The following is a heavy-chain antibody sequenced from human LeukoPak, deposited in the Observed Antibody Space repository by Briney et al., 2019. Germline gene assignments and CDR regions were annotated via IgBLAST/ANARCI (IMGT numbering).Heavy chain of an antibody. CDR1: GGSISSYY. CDR3: ARVLIRSSKGAFDI. Sequence: SETLSLTCTVSGGSISSYYWSWIRQPPGKGLEWIGYIYYSGSTNYNPSLKSRVTISVDTSKNQFSLKLSSVTAADTAVYYCARVLIRSSKGAFDIWGQGTMVTVSS. D-gene: IGHD2-8*01. CDR2: IYYSGST. J-gene: IGHJ3*02. V-gene: IGHV4-59*01.